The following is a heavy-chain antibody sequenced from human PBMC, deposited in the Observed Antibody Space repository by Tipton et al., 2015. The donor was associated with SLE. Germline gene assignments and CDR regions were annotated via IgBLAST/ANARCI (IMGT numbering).Heavy chain of an antibody. CDR3: ARGDGTAIDY. J-gene: IGHJ4*02. V-gene: IGHV4-39*07. CDR1: GGSISSSSYY. Sequence: TLSLTCTVSGGSISSSSYYWGWIRQPPGKGLEWIGSIYYSGSTYYNPSLKSRVTISVDRSKNQFSLKLSSVTAADTAVYYCARGDGTAIDYWGQGTLVTVSS. D-gene: IGHD5-18*01. CDR2: IYYSGST.